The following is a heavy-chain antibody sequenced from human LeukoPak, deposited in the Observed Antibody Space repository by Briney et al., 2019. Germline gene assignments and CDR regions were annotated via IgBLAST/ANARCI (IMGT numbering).Heavy chain of an antibody. CDR1: GGSISSGDYF. J-gene: IGHJ4*02. CDR3: TRDVPRSSGYPDN. D-gene: IGHD3-22*01. V-gene: IGHV4-31*03. Sequence: SETLSLTCTVSGGSISSGDYFWSWIRQHPGKGLEWIGYIYYSGSTYYNPSLKSRVAMSVDTSKNQFSLTVTSVTAADTAVYYCTRDVPRSSGYPDNWGQGTLVTVSS. CDR2: IYYSGST.